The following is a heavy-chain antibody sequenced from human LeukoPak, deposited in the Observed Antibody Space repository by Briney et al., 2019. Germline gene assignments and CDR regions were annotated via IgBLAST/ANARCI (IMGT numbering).Heavy chain of an antibody. Sequence: GGSLRLSCAASGFTFSGSAMHWVRQASGKGLEWVGRIRSKANSYATAYAASVKGRFTISRDDSKNTAYLQMNSLKTEDTAAYYCNLWFGELTYPAQDAFDIWGQGTMVTVSS. D-gene: IGHD3-10*01. V-gene: IGHV3-73*01. CDR2: IRSKANSYAT. CDR1: GFTFSGSA. CDR3: NLWFGELTYPAQDAFDI. J-gene: IGHJ3*02.